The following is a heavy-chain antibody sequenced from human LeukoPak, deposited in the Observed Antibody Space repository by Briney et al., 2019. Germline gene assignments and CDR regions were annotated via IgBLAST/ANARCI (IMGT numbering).Heavy chain of an antibody. J-gene: IGHJ3*02. V-gene: IGHV1-2*02. CDR2: INPSSGGT. Sequence: GASVEVSCKASGYTFTAYMHWVRQAPGQGLEWMGWINPSSGGTNYAQNFQGRVTMTRDTSISTAYMELSRLTSDDTAVYYCARGWRSGAFDIWGQGTMVTVSS. D-gene: IGHD2-21*01. CDR1: GYTFTAY. CDR3: ARGWRSGAFDI.